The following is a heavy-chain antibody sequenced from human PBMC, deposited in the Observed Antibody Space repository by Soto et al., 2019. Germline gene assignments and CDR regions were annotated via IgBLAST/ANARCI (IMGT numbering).Heavy chain of an antibody. CDR2: ISTYNGNT. Sequence: ASVKVSCKASGYTFSSYGITWVRQAPGQGPEWMGWISTYNGNTNYAQKYQGRVTLTTDTFTSTTYMDLTSLTSDDTAVYYWARDRDSSGSLSGYWGQGTLVTVAA. CDR1: GYTFSSYG. CDR3: ARDRDSSGSLSGY. J-gene: IGHJ4*02. D-gene: IGHD3-22*01. V-gene: IGHV1-18*01.